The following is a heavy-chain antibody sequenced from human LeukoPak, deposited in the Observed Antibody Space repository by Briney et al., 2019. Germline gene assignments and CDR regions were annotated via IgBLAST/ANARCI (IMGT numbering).Heavy chain of an antibody. Sequence: SETLSLTCTVSGGSISSSSYFWGWIRQPPGKGLEWIGSIYYSGSTYYNPSLKSRVTISVDTSKDQFSLKLSSVTAADTAVYYCARTTSSWDEYFQHWGQGTLVTVSS. CDR3: ARTTSSWDEYFQH. D-gene: IGHD6-13*01. CDR2: IYYSGST. V-gene: IGHV4-39*01. CDR1: GGSISSSSYF. J-gene: IGHJ1*01.